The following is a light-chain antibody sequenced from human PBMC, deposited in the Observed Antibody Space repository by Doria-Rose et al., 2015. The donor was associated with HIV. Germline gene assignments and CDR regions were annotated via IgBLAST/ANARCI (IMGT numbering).Light chain of an antibody. Sequence: DIRVTQSPPSLSASVGDRVTITCRSSQSIDTYLNWYQQKPGEAPKGLIYAASTLHSGVPLRFSGSGPGTDFTLTIASLQPEDFAIYRCQQSYSTPYTFGQGTKPEIK. J-gene: IGKJ2*01. CDR1: QSIDTY. CDR2: AAS. CDR3: QQSYSTPYT. V-gene: IGKV1-39*01.